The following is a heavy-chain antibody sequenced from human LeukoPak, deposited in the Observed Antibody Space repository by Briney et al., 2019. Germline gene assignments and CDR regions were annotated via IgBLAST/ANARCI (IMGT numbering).Heavy chain of an antibody. CDR1: GFTFSNAW. J-gene: IGHJ6*04. CDR3: TTHGTGYYGIDV. D-gene: IGHD3-10*01. Sequence: GGSLRLSCAASGFTFSNAWMSWVRQAPGKGLEWVGRIKNSGDGGTTDYAAPVKGRFTISRDDSKDTLFLQMNSLKTEDTGVYYCTTHGTGYYGIDVWGKGTTVTVSS. CDR2: IKNSGDGGTT. V-gene: IGHV3-15*01.